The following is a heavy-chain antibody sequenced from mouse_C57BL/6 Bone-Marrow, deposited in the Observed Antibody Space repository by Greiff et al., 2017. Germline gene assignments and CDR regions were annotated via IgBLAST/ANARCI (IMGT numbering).Heavy chain of an antibody. CDR3: AREGLRYRY. CDR2: IHPNSGST. J-gene: IGHJ2*01. CDR1: GYTFTSYW. V-gene: IGHV1-64*01. Sequence: VQLKQPGAELVKPGASVKLSCKASGYTFTSYWMHWVKQRPGQGLEWIGMIHPNSGSTNYNEKFKSKATLTVDKSSSTAYMQRSSLTSEDSAVYYCAREGLRYRYWGQGTTLTVSS. D-gene: IGHD1-1*01.